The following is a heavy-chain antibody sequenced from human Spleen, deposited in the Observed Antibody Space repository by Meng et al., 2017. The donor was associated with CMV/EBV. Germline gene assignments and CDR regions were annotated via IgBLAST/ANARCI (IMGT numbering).Heavy chain of an antibody. V-gene: IGHV1-18*01. D-gene: IGHD2-2*01. CDR3: ARGGMMWRSGIVVEPAAAFDF. Sequence: NDGVSWVRQAPGQGLEFMGWISDYHGNTNYAQNFQGRVTMTTDSSTSTAFMELRGLRSDDTAVYYCARGGMMWRSGIVVEPAAAFDFWGQGTLVTVSS. CDR2: ISDYHGNT. J-gene: IGHJ4*02. CDR1: NDG.